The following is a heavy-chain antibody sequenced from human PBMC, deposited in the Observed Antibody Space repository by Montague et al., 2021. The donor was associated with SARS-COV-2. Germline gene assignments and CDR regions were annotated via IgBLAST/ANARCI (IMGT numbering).Heavy chain of an antibody. J-gene: IGHJ5*02. Sequence: TLSLTCTVSIGSISSGSYYWSWIRQPAGKGLEWIGRIYTSGSTXYNPSLKSRVTISVDTSKNQFSLKLSSVTAAGTAVYYCARDGYSSGWNGLHWFDPWGQGTLVTVSS. D-gene: IGHD6-25*01. CDR1: IGSISSGSYY. V-gene: IGHV4-61*02. CDR2: IYTSGST. CDR3: ARDGYSSGWNGLHWFDP.